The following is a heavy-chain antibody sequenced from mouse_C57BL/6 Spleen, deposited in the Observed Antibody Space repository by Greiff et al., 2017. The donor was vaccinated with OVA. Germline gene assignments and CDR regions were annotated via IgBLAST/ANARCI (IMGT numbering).Heavy chain of an antibody. CDR1: GYTFTDYN. CDR3: ARGIASFSFAY. V-gene: IGHV1-18*01. CDR2: INPNNGGT. Sequence: VQLQQSGPELVKPGASVKIPCKASGYTFTDYNMDWVKQSHGKSLEWIGDINPNNGGTIYNQKFKGKATLTVDKSSSTAYMELRSLTSEDTAVYYGARGIASFSFAYWGKGTLVTVSA. J-gene: IGHJ3*01.